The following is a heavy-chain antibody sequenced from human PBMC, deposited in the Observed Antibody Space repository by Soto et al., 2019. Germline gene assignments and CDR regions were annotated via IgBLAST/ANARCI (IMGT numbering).Heavy chain of an antibody. CDR1: GGSFSGYY. V-gene: IGHV4-34*01. J-gene: IGHJ6*02. Sequence: QVQLQQWGAGLLKPSETLSLTCAVYGGSFSGYYWSWIRQPPGKGLEWIGEINHSGSTNYNPSLKSRVTISVDTSKNQFSLKLSSVTAADTAVYYCARESRRGYSICYYYYGMDVWGQGTTVTVSS. CDR2: INHSGST. D-gene: IGHD5-18*01. CDR3: ARESRRGYSICYYYYGMDV.